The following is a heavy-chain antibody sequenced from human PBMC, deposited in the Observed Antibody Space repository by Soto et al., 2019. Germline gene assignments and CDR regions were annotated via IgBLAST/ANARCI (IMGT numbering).Heavy chain of an antibody. V-gene: IGHV4-30-4*01. Sequence: PSETLSLTCAVSGGSISSGGYSWSWIRQPPGKGLEWIGYIYYSGSTYYNPSLKSRVTISVDTSKNQFSLKLSSVTAADTAVYYCARALYSSSGGFLDYGMDVWGQGTTVTVSS. J-gene: IGHJ6*02. D-gene: IGHD6-6*01. CDR2: IYYSGST. CDR1: GGSISSGGYS. CDR3: ARALYSSSGGFLDYGMDV.